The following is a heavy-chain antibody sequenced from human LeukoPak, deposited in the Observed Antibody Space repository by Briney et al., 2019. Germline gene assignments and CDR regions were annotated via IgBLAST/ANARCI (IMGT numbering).Heavy chain of an antibody. CDR3: ASRIQLWSPVDY. Sequence: GGSLRLSCAASGFTFSSYSMNWVRQAPGKGLEWVSSISTSSGYIYYADSVRGRFTISRDNAKNSLCLQMNSLRAEDTAVYYCASRIQLWSPVDYWGQGTLVTVSS. D-gene: IGHD5-18*01. V-gene: IGHV3-21*01. CDR1: GFTFSSYS. CDR2: ISTSSGYI. J-gene: IGHJ4*02.